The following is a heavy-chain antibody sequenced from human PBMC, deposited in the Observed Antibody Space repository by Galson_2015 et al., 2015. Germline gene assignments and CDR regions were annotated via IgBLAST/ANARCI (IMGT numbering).Heavy chain of an antibody. V-gene: IGHV3-30*18. J-gene: IGHJ4*02. CDR3: AKVSVGGATLGSVPNPDFDY. D-gene: IGHD1-26*01. CDR1: GFTFSSYG. CDR2: ISYDGSNE. Sequence: SLRLSCAASGFTFSSYGMHWVRQAPGKGLEWVAVISYDGSNEYYADSVKGRFTISRDNSKNTLYLQMNSLRAEDTAVYYCAKVSVGGATLGSVPNPDFDYWGQGTLVTVSS.